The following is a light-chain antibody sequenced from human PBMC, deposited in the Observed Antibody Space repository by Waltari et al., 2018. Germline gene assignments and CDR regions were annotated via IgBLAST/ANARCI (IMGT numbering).Light chain of an antibody. CDR1: QGISNN. Sequence: DIQMTQSPSSLSASVGDRVTITCRASQGISNNLAWFQQKPGKAPKSLIYGASNLHSGVPSRFSGRATGTEFTLTISSLQPEDFATYYGQQCNGYPRTCGQGTKVDIK. V-gene: IGKV1-16*01. CDR2: GAS. J-gene: IGKJ1*01. CDR3: QQCNGYPRT.